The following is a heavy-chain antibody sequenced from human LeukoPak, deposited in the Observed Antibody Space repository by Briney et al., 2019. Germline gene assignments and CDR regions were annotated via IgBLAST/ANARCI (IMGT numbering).Heavy chain of an antibody. Sequence: GGSLRLSCLTSGFTLSINAMSWVRQAPGKGLEWISGISGSGASAYYADSVKGRFTISRDDSRNTLYLQMNSLGGDDTAVYYCAKDVGKWESLHFFDYWGQGTLVTVSS. CDR1: GFTLSINA. D-gene: IGHD1-26*01. J-gene: IGHJ4*02. V-gene: IGHV3-23*01. CDR3: AKDVGKWESLHFFDY. CDR2: ISGSGASA.